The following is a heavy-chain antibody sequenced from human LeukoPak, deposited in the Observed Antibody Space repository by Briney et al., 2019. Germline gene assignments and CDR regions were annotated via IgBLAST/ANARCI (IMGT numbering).Heavy chain of an antibody. CDR1: GGSISSHY. V-gene: IGHV4-59*08. Sequence: PSETLSLTCAVSGGSISSHYWSWIRQPPGKGLGWIGFIYYSGTTKYNPSLKSRVTISADTFKNQFSLKLSSVTAADTAVYYCARQADDSSSSLVYFDYWGQGTLVTVSS. D-gene: IGHD6-6*01. CDR2: IYYSGTT. CDR3: ARQADDSSSSLVYFDY. J-gene: IGHJ4*02.